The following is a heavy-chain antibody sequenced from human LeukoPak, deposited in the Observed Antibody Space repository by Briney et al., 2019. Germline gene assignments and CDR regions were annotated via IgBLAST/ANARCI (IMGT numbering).Heavy chain of an antibody. CDR2: IYSGGST. Sequence: GGSLRLSCAASGFTVSSNYMSWVRQAPGKGLEWVSVIYSGGSTYYADSVKGRFTISRDNSKNTLYLQMNSLRAEDTAVYYCAREDLITMVGVWGQGTLVTVSS. J-gene: IGHJ4*02. D-gene: IGHD3-10*01. CDR3: AREDLITMVGV. CDR1: GFTVSSNY. V-gene: IGHV3-66*01.